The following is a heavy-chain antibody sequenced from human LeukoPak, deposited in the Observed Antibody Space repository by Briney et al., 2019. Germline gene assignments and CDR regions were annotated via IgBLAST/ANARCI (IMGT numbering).Heavy chain of an antibody. D-gene: IGHD3-22*01. Sequence: SETLSLTCAVYGGSFSGYYWSWIRQPPGKGLEWIGEINHSGSTNYNPSLKSRVTISVDTSKNQFSLKLSSVTAADTAVYYRARVRWDYYDSSGYYYHPFDYWGQGTLVTVSS. J-gene: IGHJ4*02. V-gene: IGHV4-34*01. CDR2: INHSGST. CDR1: GGSFSGYY. CDR3: ARVRWDYYDSSGYYYHPFDY.